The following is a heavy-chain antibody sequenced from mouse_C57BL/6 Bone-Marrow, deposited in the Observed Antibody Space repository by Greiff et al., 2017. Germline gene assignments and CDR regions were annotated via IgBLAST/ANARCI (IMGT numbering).Heavy chain of an antibody. Sequence: QVQLQQSGAELVRPGASVTLSCKASGYTFTDYEMHWVKQTPVHGLEWIGAIDPETGGTAYNQKFKGKAILTADKSSSTAYMELRSLTSKDSAVDYCTRWGGYWYFDVWGTGTTVTVSS. CDR1: GYTFTDYE. CDR2: IDPETGGT. J-gene: IGHJ1*03. V-gene: IGHV1-15*01. CDR3: TRWGGYWYFDV. D-gene: IGHD1-1*02.